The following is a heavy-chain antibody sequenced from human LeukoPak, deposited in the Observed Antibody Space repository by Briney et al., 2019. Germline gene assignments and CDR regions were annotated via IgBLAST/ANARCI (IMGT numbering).Heavy chain of an antibody. Sequence: PSETLSLTCTVSGDSISSYYWSWIRQPAGKGLEWIGRIHPSGSTNYNPSLKSRVTLSVDTSKNEFSLKLSSVTAADTAVYYCARDRRREGYNFDYWGQGTLVTVSS. J-gene: IGHJ4*02. CDR3: ARDRRREGYNFDY. CDR1: GDSISSYY. V-gene: IGHV4-4*07. D-gene: IGHD5-24*01. CDR2: IHPSGST.